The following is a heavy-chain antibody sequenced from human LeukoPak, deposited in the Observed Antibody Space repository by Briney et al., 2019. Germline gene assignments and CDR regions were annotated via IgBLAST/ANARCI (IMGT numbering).Heavy chain of an antibody. J-gene: IGHJ6*03. CDR3: ARLKYYDSTGYSPGYYMDV. D-gene: IGHD3-22*01. CDR2: IYITGST. V-gene: IGHV4-4*07. Sequence: SETLSLTCTVSGGSIINYYWGWIRQSAGTGLEWVGRIYITGSTNYNPSLQSRLSMSVDTSKNQFSLRLTSVSAADTAVYYCARLKYYDSTGYSPGYYMDVWGKGITVTVPS. CDR1: GGSIINYY.